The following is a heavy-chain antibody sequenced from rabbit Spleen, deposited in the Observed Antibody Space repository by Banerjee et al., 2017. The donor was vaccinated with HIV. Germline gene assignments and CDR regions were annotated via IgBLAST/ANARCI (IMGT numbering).Heavy chain of an antibody. CDR3: ARAIVPWLGLTRLDL. CDR1: GFDFTHYY. Sequence: HLTETGGGLVQPGGSLTLSCKASGFDFTHYYISWVRQAPGKGLEWIGIIYAVKGRTAYATWVNGRLTIASDNAETTVDLKMTSLTAADTATYFCARAIVPWLGLTRLDLWGQGTLGTVS. J-gene: IGHJ3*01. D-gene: IGHD4-1*01. CDR2: IYAVKGRT. V-gene: IGHV1S7*01.